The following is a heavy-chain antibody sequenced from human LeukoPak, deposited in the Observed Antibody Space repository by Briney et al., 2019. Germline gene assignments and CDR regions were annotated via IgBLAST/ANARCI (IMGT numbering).Heavy chain of an antibody. CDR1: GGTFSSYA. CDR3: AREISMVRGPTKDWFDP. J-gene: IGHJ5*02. CDR2: IIPIFGTA. D-gene: IGHD3-10*01. Sequence: SVKVSCKASGGTFSSYAISWVRQAPGQGLEWMGGIIPIFGTANYAQKFQGRVTITADESTSTAYMELSSLRSEDTAVYYCAREISMVRGPTKDWFDPWGQGTLVTVSS. V-gene: IGHV1-69*13.